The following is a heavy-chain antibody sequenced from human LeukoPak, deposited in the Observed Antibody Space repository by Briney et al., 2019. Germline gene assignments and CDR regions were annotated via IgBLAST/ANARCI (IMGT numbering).Heavy chain of an antibody. J-gene: IGHJ4*02. CDR1: GFTFSNYA. CDR2: ISPNSGST. D-gene: IGHD4/OR15-4a*01. Sequence: GGSLRLSRVMSGFTFSNYAMNWVRQAPGKGLEWISDISPNSGSTYHIESVRGRFTISRDNSKNTLYLQMNSLRADDTAVYYCASGLYGGLFDNWGQGTLVTVSS. V-gene: IGHV3-23*01. CDR3: ASGLYGGLFDN.